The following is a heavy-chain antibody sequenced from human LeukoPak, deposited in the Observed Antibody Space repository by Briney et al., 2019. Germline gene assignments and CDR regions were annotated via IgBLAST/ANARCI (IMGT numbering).Heavy chain of an antibody. Sequence: GASVKVSCKASGYTFTSYYMHWVRQAPGQGPEWMGIINPSGGSTTYAQKFQGRVTMTRDTSTSTVYMELSSLRSEDTAVYCCARELIGAAGTGYFDYWGQGTLVTVSS. D-gene: IGHD6-13*01. CDR1: GYTFTSYY. J-gene: IGHJ4*02. CDR3: ARELIGAAGTGYFDY. V-gene: IGHV1-46*01. CDR2: INPSGGST.